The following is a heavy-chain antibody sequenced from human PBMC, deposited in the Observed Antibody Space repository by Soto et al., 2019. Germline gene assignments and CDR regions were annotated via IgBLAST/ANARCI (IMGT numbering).Heavy chain of an antibody. D-gene: IGHD5-12*01. V-gene: IGHV4-31*03. CDR3: ARAKPFGMATIKSFDY. Sequence: QVQLQESGPGLVKPSQTLSLTCTVSGGSISSGGFYWSWIRQHPGKGLEWIGYIYYSGSTYYNPSLKSRVTISVDTSKNQFSLKLSSETAADTAVYYCARAKPFGMATIKSFDYWGQGTLVTVSS. CDR2: IYYSGST. J-gene: IGHJ4*02. CDR1: GGSISSGGFY.